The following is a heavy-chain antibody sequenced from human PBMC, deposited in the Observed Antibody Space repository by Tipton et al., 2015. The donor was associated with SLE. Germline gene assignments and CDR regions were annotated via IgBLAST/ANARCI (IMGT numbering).Heavy chain of an antibody. V-gene: IGHV4-61*05. J-gene: IGHJ4*02. D-gene: IGHD2-21*01. CDR3: ASGPYCAGDCLSPLIY. CDR2: IYYSGST. Sequence: TLSLTCIVSGDSISSSSYYWGWIRQPPGKGLEWIGYIYYSGSTKYNPSLKSRLTISVDRSKNHFSLKLSSVTAADTAVYYCASGPYCAGDCLSPLIYWGQGTLVTVSS. CDR1: GDSISSSSYY.